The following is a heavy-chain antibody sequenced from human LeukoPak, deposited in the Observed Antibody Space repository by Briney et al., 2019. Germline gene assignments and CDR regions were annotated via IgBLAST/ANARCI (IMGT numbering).Heavy chain of an antibody. D-gene: IGHD6-13*01. CDR3: ARRVASANDAFDI. J-gene: IGHJ3*02. Sequence: PEGSLRLSCAASGFTFSSYSMNWVRQAPGKGLEWVSSISSGSTYIYYGDSLKGRFTISRDNAKNSLYLQMNSLRAEDTAVYYCARRVASANDAFDIWGQGTMVTVSS. CDR2: ISSGSTYI. CDR1: GFTFSSYS. V-gene: IGHV3-21*01.